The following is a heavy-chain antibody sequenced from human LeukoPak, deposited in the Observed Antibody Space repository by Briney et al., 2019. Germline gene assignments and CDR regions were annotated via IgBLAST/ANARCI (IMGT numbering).Heavy chain of an antibody. CDR2: IYSGGST. Sequence: GGSLRLSCAASGFTVSSNYMSWVRQAPGKGLEWVSVIYSGGSTYYSDSVKGRCTISRDNSKNTLYLQTISLRAEDAAVYYCAREYSNYGSLSYGMDVWGQGTTVTVSS. D-gene: IGHD4-11*01. J-gene: IGHJ6*02. V-gene: IGHV3-66*02. CDR3: AREYSNYGSLSYGMDV. CDR1: GFTVSSNY.